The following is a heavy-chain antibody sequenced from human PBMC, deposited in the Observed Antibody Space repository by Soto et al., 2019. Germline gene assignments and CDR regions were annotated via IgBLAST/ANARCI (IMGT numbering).Heavy chain of an antibody. CDR3: ASPARIAARGLSSYYFDY. CDR1: GFTFSSYG. CDR2: IWYDGSNK. V-gene: IGHV3-33*01. J-gene: IGHJ4*02. Sequence: GGSLRLSCAASGFTFSSYGMHWVRQAPGKGLEWVAVIWYDGSNKYYADSVKGRFTISRDNSKNTLYLQMNSLRAEDTAVYYCASPARIAARGLSSYYFDYGGRGPLVTVSS. D-gene: IGHD6-6*01.